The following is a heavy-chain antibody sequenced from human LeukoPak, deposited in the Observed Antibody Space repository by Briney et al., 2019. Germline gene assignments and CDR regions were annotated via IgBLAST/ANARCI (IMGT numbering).Heavy chain of an antibody. CDR1: GFTFSSYA. V-gene: IGHV3-30-3*01. CDR2: ISYDGSNK. D-gene: IGHD5-24*01. CDR3: VSDQGTTMASYAFGM. Sequence: GSLRLSCAASGFTFSSYAMHWVRQAPGKGLEWVAVISYDGSNKYYADSVKGRFTISRDNSKNTLYVQMNSLRAEDTAKYFCVSDQGTTMASYAFGMWGRGTLVTVSS. J-gene: IGHJ3*02.